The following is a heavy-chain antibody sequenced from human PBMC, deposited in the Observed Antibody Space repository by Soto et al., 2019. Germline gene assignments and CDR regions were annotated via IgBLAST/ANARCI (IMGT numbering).Heavy chain of an antibody. D-gene: IGHD5-12*01. J-gene: IGHJ4*02. V-gene: IGHV1-3*01. CDR1: GYTFTSYA. CDR2: INAGNGNT. Sequence: ASVKVSCKASGYTFTSYAMHWVRQAPGQGLEWMGWINAGNGNTKYSQKFQGRVTITRDTSASTAYMELSSLRSDDTAVYYCARPSKYSGYDFYVYWGQGTLVTVSS. CDR3: ARPSKYSGYDFYVY.